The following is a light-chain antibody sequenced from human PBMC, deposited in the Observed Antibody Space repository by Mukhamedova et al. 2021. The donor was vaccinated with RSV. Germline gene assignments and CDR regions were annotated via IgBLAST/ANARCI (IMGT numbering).Light chain of an antibody. V-gene: IGKV3-20*01. CDR3: QQYGSSPWT. CDR2: GAS. Sequence: SVSSSYLDWYQQKPGQAPRLLIYGASSRATGIPDRFSGSGSGTDFTLTISRLEPEDFAVYYCQQYGSSPWTFGQGTKVEIK. CDR1: SVSSSY. J-gene: IGKJ1*01.